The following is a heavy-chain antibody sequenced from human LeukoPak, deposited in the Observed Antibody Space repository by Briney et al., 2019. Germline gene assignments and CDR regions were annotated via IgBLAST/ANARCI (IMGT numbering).Heavy chain of an antibody. CDR3: ARGGVEQWLDLDY. J-gene: IGHJ4*02. V-gene: IGHV1-8*01. CDR1: GYTFTSYD. D-gene: IGHD6-19*01. Sequence: EASVKVSCKASGYTFTSYDINWVRQATGQGLEWMGWMSPNSGNTGYAQKFQGRVTMTRNTSISTAYMELSSLRSEDTAVYYCARGGVEQWLDLDYWGQGTLVTVSS. CDR2: MSPNSGNT.